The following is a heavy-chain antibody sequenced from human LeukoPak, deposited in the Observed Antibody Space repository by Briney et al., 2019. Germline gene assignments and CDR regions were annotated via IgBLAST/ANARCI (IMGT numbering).Heavy chain of an antibody. V-gene: IGHV3-23*01. D-gene: IGHD3-10*01. CDR2: ISGSGGST. CDR1: GFTFSSYT. J-gene: IGHJ4*02. CDR3: AKRGTAGTYSLDY. Sequence: PGGSLRLSCAASGFTFSSYTMNWVRQAPGKGLEWVSAISGSGGSTYYTDSVKGRFTISRDNSKNTLYLQMNSLRADDTAVYYCAKRGTAGTYSLDYWARGTLVTVSS.